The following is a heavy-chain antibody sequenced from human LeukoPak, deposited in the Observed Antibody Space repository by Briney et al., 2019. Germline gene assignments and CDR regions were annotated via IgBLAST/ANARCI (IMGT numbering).Heavy chain of an antibody. CDR1: GYTFTSYG. CDR3: ARDATYYYGSGSYYNPNWFDP. J-gene: IGHJ5*02. CDR2: IIAYNGNT. V-gene: IGHV1-18*01. D-gene: IGHD3-10*01. Sequence: GASVKVSRKSSGYTFTSYGISWVRQAPGQGLEWMGWIIAYNGNTNYAQKLQGRVTMTTDTSTSTAYMELRSLRSDDTAVYYCARDATYYYGSGSYYNPNWFDPWGQGTLVTVSS.